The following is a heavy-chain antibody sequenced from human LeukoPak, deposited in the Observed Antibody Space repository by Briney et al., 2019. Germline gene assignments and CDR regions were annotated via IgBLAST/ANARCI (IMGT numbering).Heavy chain of an antibody. CDR3: ARGHIVATILGDY. CDR2: IDTNSGGT. J-gene: IGHJ4*02. D-gene: IGHD5-12*01. Sequence: ASVKVSCKASGYTFTGYYMRWVRQAPGQGLEWMGWIDTNSGGTNYAQKFQSRVTMTRDTSNSTAYMELSRLRSDDTAVYYCARGHIVATILGDYWGQGTLVTVSS. V-gene: IGHV1-2*02. CDR1: GYTFTGYY.